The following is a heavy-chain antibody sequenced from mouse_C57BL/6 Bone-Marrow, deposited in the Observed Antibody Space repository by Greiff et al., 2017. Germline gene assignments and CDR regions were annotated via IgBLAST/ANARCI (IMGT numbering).Heavy chain of an antibody. CDR2: INPYNGGT. V-gene: IGHV1-19*01. CDR1: GYTFTDYY. J-gene: IGHJ1*03. Sequence: VQLKESGPVLVKPGASVKMSCKASGYTFTDYYMNWVKQSHGKSLEWIGVINPYNGGTSYNQKFKGKATLTVDKSSSTAYMELNSLTSEDSAVYYCAHDGYYWYFDVWGTGTTVTVSS. D-gene: IGHD2-3*01. CDR3: AHDGYYWYFDV.